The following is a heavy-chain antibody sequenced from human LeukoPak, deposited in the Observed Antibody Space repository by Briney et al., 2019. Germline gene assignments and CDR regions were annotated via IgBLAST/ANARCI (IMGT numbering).Heavy chain of an antibody. CDR3: VRGGTYWTDS. CDR2: IKPDGSKK. J-gene: IGHJ5*01. CDR1: GFVFSASY. Sequence: PGGSLRLSCAASGFVFSASYMSWLRKAPGKGLEGVATIKPDGSKKYHVDSVSGRFTITRNNTNDSLFVQMNSLRVDDTAVYYCVRGGTYWTDSWGQGTLVNVS. V-gene: IGHV3-7*01.